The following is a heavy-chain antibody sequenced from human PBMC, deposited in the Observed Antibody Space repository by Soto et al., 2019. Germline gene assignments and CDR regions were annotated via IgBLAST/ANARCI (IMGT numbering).Heavy chain of an antibody. Sequence: QVQLQESGPGLVKPSQTLSLTCTVSGGSNIRDGYYWSWIRQHPGKGLEWIAYITYSGSFYSNPSLKSRVTISAETSKNQFSLRLTSVTAADTAVYFCARATPAGSADFWGQGTLVTVSS. CDR2: ITYSGSF. J-gene: IGHJ4*02. CDR3: ARATPAGSADF. CDR1: GGSNIRDGYY. V-gene: IGHV4-31*03. D-gene: IGHD2-2*01.